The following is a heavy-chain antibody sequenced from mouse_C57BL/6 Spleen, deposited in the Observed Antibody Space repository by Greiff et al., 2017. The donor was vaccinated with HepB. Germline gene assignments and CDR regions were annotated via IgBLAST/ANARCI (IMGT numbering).Heavy chain of an antibody. Sequence: EVQVVESGPELVKPGASVKIPCKASGYTFTDYNMDWVKQSHGKSLEWIGDINPNNGGTIYNQKFKGKATLTVDKSSSTAYMELRSLTSEDTAVYYCAREGVYDWFAYWGQGTLVTVSA. CDR1: GYTFTDYN. V-gene: IGHV1-18*01. CDR2: INPNNGGT. J-gene: IGHJ3*01. CDR3: AREGVYDWFAY. D-gene: IGHD2-12*01.